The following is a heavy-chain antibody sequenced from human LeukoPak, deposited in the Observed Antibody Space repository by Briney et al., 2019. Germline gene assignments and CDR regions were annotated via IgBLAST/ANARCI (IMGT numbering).Heavy chain of an antibody. CDR1: GFTVSSNY. J-gene: IGHJ6*02. Sequence: LTGGSLRLSCAASGFTVSSNYMSWVRQAPGKGLEWVSVIYSGGSTYYADSVKVSFTISTDNSKNTLYLTMNSLRAEDMAVYYCARDRSYGPIYYGMDVWGQGTTVTVSS. CDR2: IYSGGST. V-gene: IGHV3-66*01. CDR3: ARDRSYGPIYYGMDV. D-gene: IGHD1-26*01.